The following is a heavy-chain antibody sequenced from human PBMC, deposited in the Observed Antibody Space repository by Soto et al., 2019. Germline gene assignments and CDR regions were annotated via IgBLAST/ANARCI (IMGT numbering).Heavy chain of an antibody. CDR2: INHSGST. D-gene: IGHD2-15*01. CDR1: GGSFSGYY. Sequence: SETLSLTCAVYGGSFSGYYWTWIRQPPGTGLEWIGEINHSGSTNYNPSLKSQVTISVDTSKNQFFLKLTSVTAADTAVYYCARVRVIVVVVAATRVRWFDPWGQGTLVTSPQ. J-gene: IGHJ5*02. CDR3: ARVRVIVVVVAATRVRWFDP. V-gene: IGHV4-34*01.